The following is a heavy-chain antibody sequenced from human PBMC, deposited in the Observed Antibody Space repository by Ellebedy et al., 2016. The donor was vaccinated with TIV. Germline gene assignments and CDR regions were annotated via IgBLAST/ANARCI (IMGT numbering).Heavy chain of an antibody. Sequence: GESLKISCEASGFTFSYYWMHWVRQAPGKGLVWVSRVNGGGVSTSYSDSVKGRFTISRDNAKKTLYLQMNSLRAEDTAVYYCARARGWYGSDGMDVWGEGTTVTVSS. CDR3: ARARGWYGSDGMDV. CDR1: GFTFSYYW. J-gene: IGHJ6*04. V-gene: IGHV3-74*01. CDR2: VNGGGVST. D-gene: IGHD6-19*01.